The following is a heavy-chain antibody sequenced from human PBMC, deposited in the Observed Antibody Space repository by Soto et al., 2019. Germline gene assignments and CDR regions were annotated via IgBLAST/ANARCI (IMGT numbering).Heavy chain of an antibody. J-gene: IGHJ4*02. CDR3: VRHAQWIIRAY. D-gene: IGHD5-12*01. CDR2: ISYTGNT. V-gene: IGHV4-39*01. CDR1: GGSISSSSYY. Sequence: SETLSLTCTVSGGSISSSSYYWGWIRQPPGKGLEWIGSISYTGNTYYNPSLKSRLALFVDTSKNQFSLKLSSVTAADTAVYYCVRHAQWIIRAYWGQGSLVTVSS.